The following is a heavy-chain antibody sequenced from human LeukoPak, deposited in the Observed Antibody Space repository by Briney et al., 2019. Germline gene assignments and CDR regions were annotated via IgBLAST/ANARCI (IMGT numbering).Heavy chain of an antibody. D-gene: IGHD3-10*01. J-gene: IGHJ4*01. CDR2: IGGGGYTT. Sequence: GGSLTLSRVASGLTFGNYGMNWVRQAPGKGLELVSSIGGGGYTTYYADSVRGRSTIARDNSKDSMYLQMSSLRAEDTAIYYCAEVESSYCRIWGQGTLVTVSS. CDR3: AEVESSYCRI. V-gene: IGHV3-23*01. CDR1: GLTFGNYG.